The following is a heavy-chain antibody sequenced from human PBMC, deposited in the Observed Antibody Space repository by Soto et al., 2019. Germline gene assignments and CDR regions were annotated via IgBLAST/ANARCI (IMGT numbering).Heavy chain of an antibody. CDR3: ARDLATVTLFDY. CDR2: ISGSGGST. CDR1: GFTFSSYA. Sequence: GGSLRLSCAASGFTFSSYAMSWVRQAPGKGLEWVSAISGSGGSTYYADSVKGRFTISRDNAKNTLYLQMNSLRAEDTAVYYYARDLATVTLFDYWGQGTLVTVSS. V-gene: IGHV3-23*01. J-gene: IGHJ4*02. D-gene: IGHD4-17*01.